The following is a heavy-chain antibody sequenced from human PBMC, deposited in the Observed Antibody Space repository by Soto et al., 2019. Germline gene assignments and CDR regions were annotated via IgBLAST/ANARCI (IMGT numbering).Heavy chain of an antibody. CDR3: AREVPTPYYFDY. CDR2: IYYSGST. V-gene: IGHV4-31*03. Sequence: SETLSLTCTVSGGSISSGGYYWSWIRQYPGKGLEWIGYIYYSGSTYYNPSLKSRVTISVDTSKNQFSLKLSSVTAADTAVYYCAREVPTPYYFDYWGQGTLVTVSS. CDR1: GGSISSGGYY. J-gene: IGHJ4*02.